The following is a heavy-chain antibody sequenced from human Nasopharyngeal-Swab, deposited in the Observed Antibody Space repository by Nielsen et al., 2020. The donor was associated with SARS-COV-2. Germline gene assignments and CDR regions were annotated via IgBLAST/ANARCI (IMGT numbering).Heavy chain of an antibody. CDR1: RFSLSNARMG. J-gene: IGHJ4*02. Sequence: SAPTLVKPTETLTLTCTVSRFSLSNARMGVSWIRQPPGKALEWLAHIFSNDEKSYSTSLKSRLTISKDTSKSQVVLTMTNMDPVDTATYYCARISDYTPFDYWGQGTLVTVSS. CDR3: ARISDYTPFDY. D-gene: IGHD4-11*01. CDR2: IFSNDEK. V-gene: IGHV2-26*01.